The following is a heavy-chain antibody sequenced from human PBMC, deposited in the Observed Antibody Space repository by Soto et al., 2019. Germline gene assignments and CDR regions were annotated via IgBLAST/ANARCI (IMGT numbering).Heavy chain of an antibody. J-gene: IGHJ5*02. CDR3: ARGGIQLWFRWFDP. CDR2: ISNDGSNE. Sequence: QPGGSLRLSCAGSGFTFRWFGMNWVRQAPGKGLEWVARISNDGSNEYYVESVKGRFTISRDNSKNTLYLQMDSLRAEDTAVYYCARGGIQLWFRWFDPWGQGTLVTVSS. V-gene: IGHV3-30*03. D-gene: IGHD5-18*01. CDR1: GFTFRWFG.